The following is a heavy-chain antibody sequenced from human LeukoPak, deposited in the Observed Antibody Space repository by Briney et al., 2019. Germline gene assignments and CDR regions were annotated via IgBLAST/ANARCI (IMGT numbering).Heavy chain of an antibody. CDR1: GFTFSSYS. CDR2: ISSSSYI. V-gene: IGHV3-21*01. D-gene: IGHD2-21*02. J-gene: IGHJ4*02. Sequence: GGSLRLSCAASGFTFSSYSMNWVRQAPGKGLEWVSSISSSSYIYYADSVKGRFTISRDNAKNSLYLQMNSLRAEDTAVYYCARDLNCGGDCSPNFDYWGQGTLVTVSS. CDR3: ARDLNCGGDCSPNFDY.